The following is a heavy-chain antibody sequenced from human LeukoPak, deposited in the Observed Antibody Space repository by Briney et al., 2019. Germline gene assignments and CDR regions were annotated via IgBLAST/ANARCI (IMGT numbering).Heavy chain of an antibody. D-gene: IGHD2-15*01. CDR1: GGSISSYY. Sequence: SETLSLTCTVSGGSISSYYWSWIRQPPGKGLEWIGYIYYSGSTNYNPSLKSRVTISVDTSKNQFSLRLSSVTAADTAVYYCARGVGGIVVVVAATRDYYYYGMDVGGQGTTVTVSS. CDR3: ARGVGGIVVVVAATRDYYYYGMDV. J-gene: IGHJ6*02. V-gene: IGHV4-59*01. CDR2: IYYSGST.